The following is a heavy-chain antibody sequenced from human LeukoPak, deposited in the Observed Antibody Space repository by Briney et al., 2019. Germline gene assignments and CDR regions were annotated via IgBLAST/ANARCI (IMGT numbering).Heavy chain of an antibody. CDR3: ARDRGYSYGSTY. J-gene: IGHJ4*02. CDR1: GFTFSSYG. D-gene: IGHD5-18*01. Sequence: GGSLRLSCAASGFTFSSYGMHWVRQAPGKGPEWVAVIWYDGSNKYYADSVKGRFTSSRDNAKNSLYLQMNSLRAEDTAVYYCARDRGYSYGSTYWGQGTLVTVSS. V-gene: IGHV3-33*01. CDR2: IWYDGSNK.